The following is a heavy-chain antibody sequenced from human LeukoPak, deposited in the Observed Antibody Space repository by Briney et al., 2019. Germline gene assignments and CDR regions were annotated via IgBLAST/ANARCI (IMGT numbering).Heavy chain of an antibody. CDR3: ARVQRGGLSSGWPGAFDI. V-gene: IGHV4-39*07. Sequence: SETLSLTCTVSGGSISSSSYYWGWIRQPPGKGLEWIGSIYYSGSTYYNPSLKSRVTISVDTSKNQFSLKLSSVTAADTAVYYCARVQRGGLSSGWPGAFDIWGQGTMVTVSS. D-gene: IGHD6-19*01. CDR2: IYYSGST. J-gene: IGHJ3*02. CDR1: GGSISSSSYY.